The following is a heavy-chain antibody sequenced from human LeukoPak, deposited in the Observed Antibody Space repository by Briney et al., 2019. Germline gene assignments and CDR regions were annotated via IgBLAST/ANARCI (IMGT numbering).Heavy chain of an antibody. V-gene: IGHV3-66*04. CDR1: GLTVRSNY. CDR2: IYTDGST. J-gene: IGHJ4*02. Sequence: GGSLRLSCAASGLTVRSNYMSWVRQAPGKGLEWVSVIYTDGSTYYADSVKDRFSISRDTSKNTVSLQMNSLRAEDTAVYYCARQTNNWFDYWGQGTLVTVSS. CDR3: ARQTNNWFDY. D-gene: IGHD1-1*01.